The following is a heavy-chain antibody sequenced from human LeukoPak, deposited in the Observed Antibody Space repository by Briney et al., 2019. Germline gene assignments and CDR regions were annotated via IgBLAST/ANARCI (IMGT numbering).Heavy chain of an antibody. D-gene: IGHD3-10*01. V-gene: IGHV4-59*08. CDR2: IYYSGST. Sequence: SETLSLTCTVSGGSISSYYWSWIRQPPGKGLEWMWYIYYSGSTNYNPSLKSRVTISVDTSKNQFSLKQSSVTAADTAVYYCARTGWFGELSFDYWGQGTLVTVSS. J-gene: IGHJ4*02. CDR1: GGSISSYY. CDR3: ARTGWFGELSFDY.